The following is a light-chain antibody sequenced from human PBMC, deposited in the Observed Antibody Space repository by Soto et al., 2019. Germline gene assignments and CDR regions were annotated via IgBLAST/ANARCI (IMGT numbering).Light chain of an antibody. CDR1: SSKNGNND. V-gene: IGLV1-47*01. J-gene: IGLJ1*01. CDR2: KNN. Sequence: QAGLTQPPSASGNPGQRVTISCSGSSSKNGNNDVYWYQQFPGTAPKLVVYKNNQRPSGVPDRFSGSKSGTSASLAISGLRFEDEADYYCAAWDDSLGEVFGTGTKVTVL. CDR3: AAWDDSLGEV.